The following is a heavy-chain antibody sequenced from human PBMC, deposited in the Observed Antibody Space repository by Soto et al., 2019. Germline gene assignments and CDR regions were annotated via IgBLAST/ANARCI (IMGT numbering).Heavy chain of an antibody. CDR3: TRARRDYDFWSGYKRNYYLMDV. D-gene: IGHD3-3*01. V-gene: IGHV3-49*04. J-gene: IGHJ6*02. CDR2: IRSKAYAGTT. CDR1: GFTFGDYA. Sequence: GGSLRLSCTASGFTFGDYAMSWVRQVPGRGLEWVGFIRSKAYAGTTEYAASVKGRFTISRDDSKGIAYLRMNSLKTEDTAVYYCTRARRDYDFWSGYKRNYYLMDVWGQGTTVTVSS.